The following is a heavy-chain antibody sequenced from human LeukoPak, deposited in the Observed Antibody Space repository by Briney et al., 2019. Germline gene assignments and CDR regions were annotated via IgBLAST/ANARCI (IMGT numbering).Heavy chain of an antibody. V-gene: IGHV3-30*02. J-gene: IGHJ4*02. CDR2: IRYDGSNK. Sequence: GGSLRLSCAASGFTFSSYGMYWVRQAPGKGLEWVAFIRYDGSNKYYADSVKGRFTISRNNSKNTLYLQMNSLRAEDTAVYYCPNPNYYGSGSYYYLDYWGQGTLVTVSS. CDR1: GFTFSSYG. D-gene: IGHD3-10*01. CDR3: PNPNYYGSGSYYYLDY.